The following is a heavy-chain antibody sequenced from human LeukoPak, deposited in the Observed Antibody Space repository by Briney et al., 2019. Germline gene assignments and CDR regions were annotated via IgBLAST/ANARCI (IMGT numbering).Heavy chain of an antibody. Sequence: GASVKVSCKASGYTFTSYYMHRVRQAPGQGLEWMGRIIPILGIANYAQKFQGRVTITADKSTSTAYMELSSLRSEDTAVYYCASQRNYYDSSGYQHASDDAFDIWGQGTMATVSS. D-gene: IGHD3-22*01. CDR2: IIPILGIA. V-gene: IGHV1-69*02. J-gene: IGHJ3*02. CDR3: ASQRNYYDSSGYQHASDDAFDI. CDR1: GYTFTSYY.